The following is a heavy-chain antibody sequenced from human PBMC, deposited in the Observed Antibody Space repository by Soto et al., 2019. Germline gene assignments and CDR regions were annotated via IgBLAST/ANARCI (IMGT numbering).Heavy chain of an antibody. D-gene: IGHD3-3*02. CDR1: GGSISSYY. Sequence: PSETLSLTCTVSGGSISSYYWSWIRQPPGKGLEWIGYIYYSGSTNYNPSLKSRVTISVDTSKNQFSLKLSSVTAADTAVYYCARGSFFAQYYYYYYMAVWGKGTTVTVSS. CDR2: IYYSGST. CDR3: ARGSFFAQYYYYYYMAV. J-gene: IGHJ6*03. V-gene: IGHV4-59*01.